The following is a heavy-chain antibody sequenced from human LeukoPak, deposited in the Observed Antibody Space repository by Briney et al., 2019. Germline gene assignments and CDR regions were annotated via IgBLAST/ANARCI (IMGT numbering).Heavy chain of an antibody. V-gene: IGHV3-23*01. Sequence: AGSLRLSCAASGFTFSSYAMSWVRPAPGNGLEWVSAISSGRGRTYYADCRKGRFSMFRDNSKNTLYLQKNSLRAEDTDVYYSDKDPYYYDDSSGYPGHYYFDIWGQGTMVTVSS. CDR2: ISSGRGRT. J-gene: IGHJ3*02. D-gene: IGHD3-22*01. CDR1: GFTFSSYA. CDR3: DKDPYYYDDSSGYPGHYYFDI.